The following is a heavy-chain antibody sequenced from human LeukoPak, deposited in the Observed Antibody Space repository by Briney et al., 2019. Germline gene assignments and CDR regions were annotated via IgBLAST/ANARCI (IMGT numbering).Heavy chain of an antibody. Sequence: PSGTLSLTCTVSGGSISSSSYYWGWIRQPPGKGLEWIGSIYYSGSTYYNPSLKSRVTISVDTSKNQFSLKLSSVTAADTAVYYCARQPLIYYDSSGYYLDYWGQGTLVTVSS. CDR2: IYYSGST. V-gene: IGHV4-39*01. D-gene: IGHD3-22*01. CDR3: ARQPLIYYDSSGYYLDY. CDR1: GGSISSSSYY. J-gene: IGHJ4*02.